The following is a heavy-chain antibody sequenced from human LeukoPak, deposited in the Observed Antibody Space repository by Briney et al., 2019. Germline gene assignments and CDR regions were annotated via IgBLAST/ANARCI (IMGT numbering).Heavy chain of an antibody. J-gene: IGHJ5*02. V-gene: IGHV4-59*01. CDR2: IYYSGST. Sequence: SETLSLTCTVSGGSISSYYWSWIRQPPGKGLEGLGYIYYSGSTNYNPSLKSRVTISVDTSKNQFSLKLSSVTAADTAVYYCARARYSSSWYRGRNWFDPWGQGTLVTVSS. CDR1: GGSISSYY. CDR3: ARARYSSSWYRGRNWFDP. D-gene: IGHD6-13*01.